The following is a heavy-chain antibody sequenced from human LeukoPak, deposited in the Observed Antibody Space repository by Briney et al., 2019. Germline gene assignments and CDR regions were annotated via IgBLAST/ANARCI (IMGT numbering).Heavy chain of an antibody. V-gene: IGHV3-30*02. D-gene: IGHD3-10*01. CDR2: IRYDGSNK. CDR1: GFTFSSYG. CDR3: ARDLVPVFRDEITMVRGGTGY. Sequence: GGSLRLSCAASGFTFSSYGMHWVRQAPGKGLEWVAFIRYDGSNKYYADSVKGRFTISRDNSKNTLYLQMNSLRAEDTAVYYCARDLVPVFRDEITMVRGGTGYWGQGTLVTVSS. J-gene: IGHJ4*02.